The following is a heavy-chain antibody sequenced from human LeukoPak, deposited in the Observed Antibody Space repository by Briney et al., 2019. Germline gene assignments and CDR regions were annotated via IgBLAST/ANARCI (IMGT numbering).Heavy chain of an antibody. CDR1: GGSISSGSYY. CDR2: IYTTGST. CDR3: ARGGVLTNFRRFDY. Sequence: SETLSLTCTVSGGSISSGSYYWSWIRQPAGKGLEWIGRIYTTGSTYYNPSLKSRVTISVDTSKNQFSLKLSSVTAADTAVYYCARGGVLTNFRRFDYWGQGTLVTVSS. V-gene: IGHV4-61*02. J-gene: IGHJ4*02. D-gene: IGHD3-9*01.